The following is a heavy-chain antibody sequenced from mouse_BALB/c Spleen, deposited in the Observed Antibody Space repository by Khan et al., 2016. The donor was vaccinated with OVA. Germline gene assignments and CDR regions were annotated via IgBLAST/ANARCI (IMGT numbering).Heavy chain of an antibody. Sequence: EVELVESGGDLVKPGGSLKLSCAASGFIFSSYSMSWVRQTPDKRLEWVATISSGGDYTYYPDSVKGRLTISRDDAKNTLYLQISSLKSEDTAMYYCASHLTGSFAYWGQGTLVTVSA. D-gene: IGHD4-1*01. J-gene: IGHJ3*01. V-gene: IGHV5-6*01. CDR2: ISSGGDYT. CDR3: ASHLTGSFAY. CDR1: GFIFSSYS.